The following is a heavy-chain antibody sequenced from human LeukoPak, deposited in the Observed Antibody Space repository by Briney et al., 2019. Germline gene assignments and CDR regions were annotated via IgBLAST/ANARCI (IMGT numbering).Heavy chain of an antibody. CDR2: ISGSGGST. V-gene: IGHV3-23*01. CDR3: AREYCSSISCLVDY. CDR1: GFTFSSYA. D-gene: IGHD2-2*01. Sequence: GGSLRLSCAASGFTFSSYAMSWVRQAPGKGLEWVSAISGSGGSTYYADSVKGRFTISRDNSKNTLYLQMNSLRAEDTAVYYCAREYCSSISCLVDYWGQGTLVTVSS. J-gene: IGHJ4*02.